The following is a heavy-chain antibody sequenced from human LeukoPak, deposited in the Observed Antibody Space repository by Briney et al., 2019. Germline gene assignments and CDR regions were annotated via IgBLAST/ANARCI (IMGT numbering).Heavy chain of an antibody. CDR3: ARGLASWRNGGHWFDP. CDR2: IYYSGST. Sequence: SETLSLTCTVSGGSISSSSYYWGWIRQPPGKGLEWIGSIYYSGSTYYNPSLKSRVTISVDTSKNQFSLKLSSVTAADTAVYYCARGLASWRNGGHWFDPWGQGTLVTVSS. V-gene: IGHV4-39*01. D-gene: IGHD3-10*01. CDR1: GGSISSSSYY. J-gene: IGHJ5*02.